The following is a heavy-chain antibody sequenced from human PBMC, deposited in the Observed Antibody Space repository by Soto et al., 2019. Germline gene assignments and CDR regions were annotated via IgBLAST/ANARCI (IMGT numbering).Heavy chain of an antibody. Sequence: EVQLVESGGGLVQPGRSLRLSCAASGFTFDDYAMHWVRQAPGKGLEWVSGISWNSGNIAYADSVKGRFTISRDNAKNYLYLQMNSLRAEDTALYYCAKAQLRYFDWSPFDYWGQGTLVTVSS. CDR2: ISWNSGNI. V-gene: IGHV3-9*01. CDR1: GFTFDDYA. D-gene: IGHD3-9*01. CDR3: AKAQLRYFDWSPFDY. J-gene: IGHJ4*02.